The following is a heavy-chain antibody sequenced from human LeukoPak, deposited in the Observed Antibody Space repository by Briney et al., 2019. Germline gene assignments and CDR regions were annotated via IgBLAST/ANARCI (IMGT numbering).Heavy chain of an antibody. CDR1: GFTFSSYA. Sequence: PGGSLRLSCAASGFTFSSYAMSWVRQAPGKGLEWVSAISGSGGSTYYAGSVKGRFTISRDNSKNTLYLQMNSLRAEGTAVYYCAKDRVAAAGTGLDAFDIWGQGTMVTVSS. J-gene: IGHJ3*02. CDR3: AKDRVAAAGTGLDAFDI. D-gene: IGHD6-13*01. CDR2: ISGSGGST. V-gene: IGHV3-23*01.